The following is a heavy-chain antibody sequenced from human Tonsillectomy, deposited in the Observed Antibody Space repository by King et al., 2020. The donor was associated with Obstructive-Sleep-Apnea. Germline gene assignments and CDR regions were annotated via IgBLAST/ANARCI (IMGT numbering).Heavy chain of an antibody. Sequence: VPLQESGPGLVKPSQTLSLTCTVSGGSISSGDYYWSWIRPPPGKGLEWIGYIYYSGSTYYNPSLKSRVTISVDTSKNQFSLKLSSVTAADTAVYYCARERTDILGWFDPWGQGTLVTVSS. D-gene: IGHD5-12*01. CDR2: IYYSGST. CDR3: ARERTDILGWFDP. J-gene: IGHJ5*02. V-gene: IGHV4-30-4*01. CDR1: GGSISSGDYY.